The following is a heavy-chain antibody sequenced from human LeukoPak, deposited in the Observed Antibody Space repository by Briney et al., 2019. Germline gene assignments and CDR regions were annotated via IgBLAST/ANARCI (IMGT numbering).Heavy chain of an antibody. CDR1: GFTVLTND. V-gene: IGHV3-53*01. CDR3: ARGVEPLAANTLAY. D-gene: IGHD1-14*01. CDR2: LYSDGNT. Sequence: GGSLRLSCAASGFTVLTNDMTWVRQAPGKGLEWVSVLYSDGNTKYADSVQGRFTISRDNSKNTLYLEMNSLSPDDTAVYYFARGVEPLAANTLAYWGQGTLVTVSS. J-gene: IGHJ4*02.